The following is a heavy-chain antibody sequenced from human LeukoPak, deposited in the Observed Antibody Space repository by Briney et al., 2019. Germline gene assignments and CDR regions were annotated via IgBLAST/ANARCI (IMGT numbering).Heavy chain of an antibody. CDR3: ARGGLGNYYYMDV. CDR1: GGSFSGYY. D-gene: IGHD2-15*01. V-gene: IGHV4-34*01. J-gene: IGHJ6*03. CDR2: INHSGST. Sequence: SETLSLTCAVYGGSFSGYYWSWIRQPPGKGLEWIGEINHSGSTNYNPSLKSRVTISVDTSKNQFSLKLSSVTAADTAVYYCARGGLGNYYYMDVWGKGTTVTVSS.